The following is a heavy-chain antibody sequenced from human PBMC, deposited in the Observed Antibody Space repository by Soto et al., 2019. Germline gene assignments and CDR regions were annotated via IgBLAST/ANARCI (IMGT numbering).Heavy chain of an antibody. D-gene: IGHD6-13*01. J-gene: IGHJ4*02. CDR2: INPVFGPA. CDR3: GRGGSWAKVDS. CDR1: GVTLKNSA. V-gene: IGHV1-69*13. Sequence: ASVKVSCKASGVTLKNSALSWVRQAPRQGLERMGGINPVFGPALYAQKFQGRVTITADESTNTAFLDVSSLRSEHTAVYYCGRGGSWAKVDSWGPGTLVTVSS.